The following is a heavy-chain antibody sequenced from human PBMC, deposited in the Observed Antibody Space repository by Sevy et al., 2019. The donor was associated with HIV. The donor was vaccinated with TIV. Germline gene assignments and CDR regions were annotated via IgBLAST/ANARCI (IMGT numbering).Heavy chain of an antibody. CDR1: GFTFSSYA. CDR2: ISGSGGST. Sequence: GGSLRLSCAASGFTFSSYAMSWVRQAPGKGLEWVSAISGSGGSTYYADSVKGRCTISRDNSKNTLYLQMNSLRAEDTAVYYCAKGWVQTNKGDYWGQGTLVTVSS. CDR3: AKGWVQTNKGDY. V-gene: IGHV3-23*01. D-gene: IGHD2-8*01. J-gene: IGHJ4*02.